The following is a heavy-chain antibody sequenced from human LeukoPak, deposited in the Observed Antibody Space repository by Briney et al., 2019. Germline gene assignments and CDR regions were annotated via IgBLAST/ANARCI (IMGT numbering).Heavy chain of an antibody. Sequence: PSQTLSLTCTVSAGSISSSSYYWGWIRQPPGKGLEWIGRIYYSGSTYYNPSLKSRVTRSVDTSKNQFSLKLSSVTAADTAVYYCARCRGSSPFYYYYMDVWGKGTTVTVSS. CDR3: ARCRGSSPFYYYYMDV. CDR1: AGSISSSSYY. J-gene: IGHJ6*03. V-gene: IGHV4-39*01. D-gene: IGHD1-26*01. CDR2: IYYSGST.